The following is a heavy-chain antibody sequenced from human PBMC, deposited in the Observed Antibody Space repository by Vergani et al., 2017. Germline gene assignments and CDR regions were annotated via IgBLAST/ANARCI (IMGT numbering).Heavy chain of an antibody. CDR2: IKQDGSEK. D-gene: IGHD3-22*01. CDR1: GFTFSSYW. J-gene: IGHJ4*02. V-gene: IGHV3-7*03. CDR3: AKYLTPTLIVVVINAFDY. Sequence: EVQLVESGGGLVQPGGSLRLSCAASGFTFSSYWMSWVRQAPGKGLEWVANIKQDGSEKYYVDSVKGRFTISRDNSKNTLYLQMNSLRAEDTAVYYCAKYLTPTLIVVVINAFDYWGQGTLVTVSS.